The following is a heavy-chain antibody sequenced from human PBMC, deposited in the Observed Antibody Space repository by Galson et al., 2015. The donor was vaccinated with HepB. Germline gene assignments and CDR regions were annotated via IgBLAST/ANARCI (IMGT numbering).Heavy chain of an antibody. D-gene: IGHD6-6*01. J-gene: IGHJ5*02. Sequence: TCTVSGGYLTTNTWWTWVRQPPGKGLEWIGEVYHTGGTNYNTSLKSRVTILVDESKKQFSLKLNSVTAADTAVYYCAKLTRDSDSSYFWFDPWGQGTLVTVSS. CDR2: VYHTGGT. CDR3: AKLTRDSDSSYFWFDP. CDR1: GGYLTTNTW. V-gene: IGHV4-4*02.